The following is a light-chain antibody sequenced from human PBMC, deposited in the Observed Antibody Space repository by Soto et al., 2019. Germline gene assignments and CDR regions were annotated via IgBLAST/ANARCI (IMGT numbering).Light chain of an antibody. V-gene: IGLV1-44*01. CDR2: NNN. Sequence: QAVVTQPPSASGTPGQRVTISCSGSSSNIGSKTVSWYQQLPGTAPKLLIYNNNQRPSGVPDRFSGSKSGTSASLAISGLQSEDEADYYCATWDDSLNGLFGGGTQLTVL. J-gene: IGLJ2*01. CDR1: SSNIGSKT. CDR3: ATWDDSLNGL.